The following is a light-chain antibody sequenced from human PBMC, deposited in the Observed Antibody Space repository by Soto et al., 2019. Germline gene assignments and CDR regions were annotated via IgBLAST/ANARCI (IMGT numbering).Light chain of an antibody. CDR2: GAS. V-gene: IGKV3-15*01. Sequence: EILMTQSPATLSVSPGERATLSCRASQSVSSNLAWYQQKPGQAPRLLIYGASSRTTGIPARFSGSGSGTELPPTISSLQPEDFAVYYCQQYNNWPPYTFGQGTKLEIK. CDR1: QSVSSN. J-gene: IGKJ2*01. CDR3: QQYNNWPPYT.